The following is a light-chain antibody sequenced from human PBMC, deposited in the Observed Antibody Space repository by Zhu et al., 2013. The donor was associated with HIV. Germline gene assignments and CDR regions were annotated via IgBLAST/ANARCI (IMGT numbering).Light chain of an antibody. Sequence: QSVSTQPPSASGTPGQRVTISCSGSSSNIGSNYVYWYQQLPGTAPKLLIYRSNERPSGVPDRFSGSKSGTSASLAISGLRSEDEADYYCASWHDSLNGPVFGGGTKLTVL. CDR3: ASWHDSLNGPV. CDR1: SSNIGSNY. CDR2: RSN. V-gene: IGLV1-47*01. J-gene: IGLJ2*01.